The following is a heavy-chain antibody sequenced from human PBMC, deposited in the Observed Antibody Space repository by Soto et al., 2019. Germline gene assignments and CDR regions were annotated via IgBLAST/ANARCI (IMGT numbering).Heavy chain of an antibody. D-gene: IGHD6-19*01. CDR1: GGSISSYY. Sequence: SETLSLTCTVSGGSISSYYWSWIRQPPGKGLEWIGYIYYSGSTNYNPSLKSRVTISVDTSKNQFSLKLSSVTAADTAVYYCARSLTRSGWYYYFDYWGQGTLVTVSS. J-gene: IGHJ4*02. CDR2: IYYSGST. V-gene: IGHV4-59*01. CDR3: ARSLTRSGWYYYFDY.